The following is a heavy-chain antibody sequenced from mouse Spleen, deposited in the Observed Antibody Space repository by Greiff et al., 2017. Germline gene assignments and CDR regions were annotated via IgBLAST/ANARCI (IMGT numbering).Heavy chain of an antibody. CDR1: GFSLTSYG. V-gene: IGHV2-6-1*01. J-gene: IGHJ3*01. CDR2: IWSDGST. Sequence: QVQLKETGPGLVAPSQSLSITCTVSGFSLTSYGVHWVPQPPGKGLEWLVVIWSDGSTNYNSALKSRLSISKDNSKSQVFLKMNSLQTDDTAMYYCARQYGNLPWFAYWGQGTLVTVSA. D-gene: IGHD2-1*01. CDR3: ARQYGNLPWFAY.